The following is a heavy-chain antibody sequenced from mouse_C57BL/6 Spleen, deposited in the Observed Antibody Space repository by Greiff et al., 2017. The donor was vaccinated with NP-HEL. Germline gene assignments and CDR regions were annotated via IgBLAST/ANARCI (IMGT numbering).Heavy chain of an antibody. V-gene: IGHV14-3*01. J-gene: IGHJ3*01. D-gene: IGHD3-2*02. CDR3: ARSRRQLRPRGFAY. CDR1: GFNIKNTY. CDR2: IDPANGNT. Sequence: EVKLVESVAELVRPGASVKLSCTASGFNIKNTYMHWVKQRPEQGLEWIGRIDPANGNTKYAPKFQGKATITADTSSNTAYLQLSSLTSEDTAIYYCARSRRQLRPRGFAYWGQGTLVTVSA.